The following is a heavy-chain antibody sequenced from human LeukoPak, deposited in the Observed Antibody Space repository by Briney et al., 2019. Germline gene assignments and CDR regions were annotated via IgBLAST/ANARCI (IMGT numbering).Heavy chain of an antibody. V-gene: IGHV4-34*01. J-gene: IGHJ6*02. CDR1: GGSFSGYY. CDR2: INHSEST. D-gene: IGHD2-15*01. Sequence: SETLSLTCAVYGGSFSGYYWSWIRQPPGKGLEWIGEINHSESTNYNPSLKSRVTISVDTSKNQFSLKLSSVTAADTAVYYCARIALGYCSGGSCYPDYYYGMDVWGQGTTVTVSS. CDR3: ARIALGYCSGGSCYPDYYYGMDV.